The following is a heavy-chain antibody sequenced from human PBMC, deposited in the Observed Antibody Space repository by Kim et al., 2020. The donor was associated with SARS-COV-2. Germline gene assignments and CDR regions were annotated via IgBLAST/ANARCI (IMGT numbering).Heavy chain of an antibody. J-gene: IGHJ4*02. CDR3: ARDGSSGYTGSFDY. D-gene: IGHD3-22*01. Sequence: VDSVKGRFPVSRDNAKNSLYLQMNSLRAEDTAVYYCARDGSSGYTGSFDYWGQGTLVTVSS. V-gene: IGHV3-7*01.